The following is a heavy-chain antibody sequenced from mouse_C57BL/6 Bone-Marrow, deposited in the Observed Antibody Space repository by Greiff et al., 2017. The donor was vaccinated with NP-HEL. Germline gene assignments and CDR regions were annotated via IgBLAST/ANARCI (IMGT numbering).Heavy chain of an antibody. J-gene: IGHJ3*01. D-gene: IGHD2-5*01. CDR1: GYTFTSYW. V-gene: IGHV1-74*01. CDR3: AINYSNSPWFAY. CDR2: IHPSDSDT. Sequence: QVQLQQPGAELVKPGASVKVSCKASGYTFTSYWMHWVKQRPGQGLEWIGRIHPSDSDTNYNQKFKGKATLTVDKSSSTAYMQLGSLTSEDSAVYYCAINYSNSPWFAYWGQGTLVTVSA.